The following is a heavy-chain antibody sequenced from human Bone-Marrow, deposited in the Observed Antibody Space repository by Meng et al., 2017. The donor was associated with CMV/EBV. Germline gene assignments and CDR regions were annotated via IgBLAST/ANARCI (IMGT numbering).Heavy chain of an antibody. Sequence: SVKVSCKASGGTFSSYAISWVRQAPGQGLEWMGWISAYNGNTNYAQKFQGRVTITTDESTSTAYMELSSLRSEDTAVYYYARHTRYCSSTSCYRPFDYWGQGTLVTVSS. J-gene: IGHJ4*02. D-gene: IGHD2-2*01. CDR1: GGTFSSYA. CDR2: ISAYNGNT. CDR3: ARHTRYCSSTSCYRPFDY. V-gene: IGHV1-69*05.